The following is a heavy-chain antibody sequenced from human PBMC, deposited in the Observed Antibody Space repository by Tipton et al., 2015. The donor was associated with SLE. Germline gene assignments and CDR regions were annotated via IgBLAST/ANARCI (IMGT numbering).Heavy chain of an antibody. Sequence: TLSLTCSVSGGSIRGSSYYWGWIRQPPGRGLEWIGSVYYNGNTHYNASLKSRVTISVDTSNNQFSLKLSSVTAADTAVYYCARQGQWLYRDWFDPWGQGTLVTVSS. D-gene: IGHD6-19*01. V-gene: IGHV4-39*07. CDR3: ARQGQWLYRDWFDP. CDR1: GGSIRGSSYY. J-gene: IGHJ5*02. CDR2: VYYNGNT.